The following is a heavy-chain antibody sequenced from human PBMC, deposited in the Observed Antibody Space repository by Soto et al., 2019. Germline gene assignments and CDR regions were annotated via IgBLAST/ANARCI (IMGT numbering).Heavy chain of an antibody. V-gene: IGHV1-18*01. CDR1: GYTFTSYG. Sequence: ASVKVSCKASGYTFTSYGISWVRQAPGQGLEWMGWISAYNGNTNYAQKLQGRVTMTTDTSTSTAYMELRSLRSDDTAVYYCARDYEPPIYGSGSLLGPYYYGMDVWGQGTTVTVSS. D-gene: IGHD3-10*01. CDR2: ISAYNGNT. J-gene: IGHJ6*02. CDR3: ARDYEPPIYGSGSLLGPYYYGMDV.